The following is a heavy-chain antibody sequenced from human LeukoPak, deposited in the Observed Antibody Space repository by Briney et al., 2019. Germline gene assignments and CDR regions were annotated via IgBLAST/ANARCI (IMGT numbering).Heavy chain of an antibody. CDR3: ARDVAYGSGSHHPYMDV. D-gene: IGHD3-10*01. CDR2: IYSGGST. V-gene: IGHV3-53*01. J-gene: IGHJ6*03. Sequence: PGGSLRLSCAASGFAVSSNYMSWVRQAPGKGLEWVSVIYSGGSTYYADSVKGRFTISRDNSKNTLYLQMNSLRAEDTAVYCCARDVAYGSGSHHPYMDVWGKGTTVTVSS. CDR1: GFAVSSNY.